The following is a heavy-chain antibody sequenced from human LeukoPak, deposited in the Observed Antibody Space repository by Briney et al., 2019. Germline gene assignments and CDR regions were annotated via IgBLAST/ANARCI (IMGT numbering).Heavy chain of an antibody. V-gene: IGHV3-21*03. J-gene: IGHJ4*02. CDR1: GFTFSNYA. CDR2: ISSTSSYI. Sequence: PGGSLRLSCAAAGFTFSNYAMNWVRQAPGKGLEWVSSISSTSSYIYYADSVKGRFPISRVNAQNPLFLQMNSLRVEDTAVYYCARGVAAASYYFDYWGQGTLVTVSS. D-gene: IGHD6-13*01. CDR3: ARGVAAASYYFDY.